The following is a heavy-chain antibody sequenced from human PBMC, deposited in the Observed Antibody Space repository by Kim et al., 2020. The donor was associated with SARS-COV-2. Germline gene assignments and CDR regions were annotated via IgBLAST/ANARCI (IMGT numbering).Heavy chain of an antibody. CDR3: ARDPMMPYYYDSSGNIDY. CDR2: ISSSSSTI. CDR1: GFTFSGYS. Sequence: GGSLRLSCAASGFTFSGYSMNWVRQAPGKGLEWVSYISSSSSTIYYADSVKGRFTISRDNAKNSLYLQMNSLRAEDTAVYYCARDPMMPYYYDSSGNIDYWGQGTLVTVSS. D-gene: IGHD3-22*01. J-gene: IGHJ4*02. V-gene: IGHV3-48*04.